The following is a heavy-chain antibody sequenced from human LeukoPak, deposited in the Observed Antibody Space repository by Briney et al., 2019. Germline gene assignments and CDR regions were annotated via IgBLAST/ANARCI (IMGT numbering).Heavy chain of an antibody. CDR2: INYSGST. Sequence: PSETLSLTCTVSGDSISSSTYDWGWIRQPPGKGLEWVGSINYSGSTDYNSSLNSRVTISVDTSKNQFSLKLGSVTAADRAVYYCARRGYYYGSGNYGSWFDPWGQGTLVTVSS. CDR1: GDSISSSTYD. D-gene: IGHD3-10*01. J-gene: IGHJ5*02. CDR3: ARRGYYYGSGNYGSWFDP. V-gene: IGHV4-39*01.